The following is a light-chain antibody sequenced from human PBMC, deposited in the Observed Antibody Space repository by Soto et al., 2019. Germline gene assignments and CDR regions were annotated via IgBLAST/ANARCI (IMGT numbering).Light chain of an antibody. CDR1: TSNIGSNY. J-gene: IGLJ1*01. CDR2: RNN. V-gene: IGLV1-47*01. CDR3: ATWDDRLNGFYV. Sequence: QSVLTQPPSASGTPGQGVTISCSGSTSNIGSNYVYWYQQLPGTAPKLLIYRNNQRPSGVPDRFSGSKSGTSASLAISGLRSDDEADYFCATWDDRLNGFYVFGTRTKVTVL.